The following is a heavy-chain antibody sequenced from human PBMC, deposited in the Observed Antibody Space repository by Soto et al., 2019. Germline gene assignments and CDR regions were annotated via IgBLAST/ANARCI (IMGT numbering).Heavy chain of an antibody. CDR3: ARDIAAAGAHDY. CDR1: GGSISSGVYY. CDR2: TYYSGST. J-gene: IGHJ4*02. Sequence: SETLSLTCTVSGGSISSGVYYWIWIRQHPGKGLEWIGYTYYSGSTYYNPSLKSRVTISVDTSKNQFSLKLSSVTAADTAVYYCARDIAAAGAHDYWGQGTLVTVSS. D-gene: IGHD6-13*01. V-gene: IGHV4-31*03.